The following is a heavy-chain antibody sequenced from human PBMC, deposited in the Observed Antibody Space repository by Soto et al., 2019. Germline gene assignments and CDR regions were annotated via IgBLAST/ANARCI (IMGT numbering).Heavy chain of an antibody. CDR2: ISSSSSYI. Sequence: GGSLRLSCAASGFTFSSYSMNWVRQAPGKGLEWVSSISSSSSYIYYADSVKGRFTISRDNAKNSLYLQMNSLRAEDTAVYYCARVGKPLRFTPNLYYYYYYMDVWGKGTTVTVSS. V-gene: IGHV3-21*01. CDR1: GFTFSSYS. D-gene: IGHD3-3*01. CDR3: ARVGKPLRFTPNLYYYYYYMDV. J-gene: IGHJ6*03.